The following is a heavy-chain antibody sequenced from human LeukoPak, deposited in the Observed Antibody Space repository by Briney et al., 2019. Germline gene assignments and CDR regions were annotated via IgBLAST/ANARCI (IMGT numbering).Heavy chain of an antibody. CDR2: INTNTGNP. Sequence: ASVKVSCKASGYTFTSYSMNWVRQAPGQGREWMGWINTNTGNPTYAQCFEGWFVFSLVTSVSTAYLQISSLKAEDTGVYYCARVGSGWYEVDYWGQGTLVIVS. CDR1: GYTFTSYS. CDR3: ARVGSGWYEVDY. J-gene: IGHJ4*02. D-gene: IGHD6-19*01. V-gene: IGHV7-4-1*02.